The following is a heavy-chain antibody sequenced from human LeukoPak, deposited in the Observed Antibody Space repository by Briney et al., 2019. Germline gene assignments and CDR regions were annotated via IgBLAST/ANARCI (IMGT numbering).Heavy chain of an antibody. CDR2: RSGGST. Sequence: GGSLRLSCAASGFTFSGFAMSWVRQVPGKGLEWVSGRSGGSTGYADPLRGRFTISRDNAKNSLYLQMDSLRAEDTALYYCARAPITSPFYFDYWGQGTLVTVSS. V-gene: IGHV3-20*04. D-gene: IGHD2-2*01. CDR1: GFTFSGFA. CDR3: ARAPITSPFYFDY. J-gene: IGHJ4*02.